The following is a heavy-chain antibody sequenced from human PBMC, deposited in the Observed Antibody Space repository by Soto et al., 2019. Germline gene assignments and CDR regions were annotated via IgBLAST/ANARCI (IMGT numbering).Heavy chain of an antibody. CDR3: ARDRAKITIFGVVIKTRFYYYGMDV. V-gene: IGHV1-46*01. J-gene: IGHJ6*02. D-gene: IGHD3-3*01. CDR1: GYTFTSYY. CDR2: INPSGGST. Sequence: ASVKVSCKGSGYTFTSYYMHWVRQAPGQGLEWMGIINPSGGSTSYAQKFQGRVTMTRDTSTSTVYMELSSLRSEDTAVYYCARDRAKITIFGVVIKTRFYYYGMDVWGQGTTVTVSS.